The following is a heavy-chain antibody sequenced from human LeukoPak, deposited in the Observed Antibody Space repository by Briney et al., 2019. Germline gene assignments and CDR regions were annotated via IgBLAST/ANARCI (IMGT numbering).Heavy chain of an antibody. V-gene: IGHV3-21*01. CDR1: RFTFSSYS. J-gene: IGHJ6*03. D-gene: IGHD6-6*01. CDR2: ISTGSSYI. CDR3: ARALEYSSSGPYYYYYMDV. Sequence: PGGSLRLSCAASRFTFSSYSMNWVRQAPGKGLEWVSSISTGSSYIYYADSVKGRFTISRDNAKNSLYLQMNSLRAEDTAVYYCARALEYSSSGPYYYYYMDVWGKGTTVTVSS.